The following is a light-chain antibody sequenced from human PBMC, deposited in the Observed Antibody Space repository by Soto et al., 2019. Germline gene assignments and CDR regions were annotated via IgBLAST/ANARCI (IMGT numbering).Light chain of an antibody. Sequence: QSVLTQPRSVSGSPGQSVTISCTGTSSDVGAYNYVSWYQQHPGKPPKLMICDVSKRPSGVPDRFSGSKSGNAASLTISGRQAEDEADYYCCSYAGSYTWVFGGGTKLTVL. CDR2: DVS. V-gene: IGLV2-11*01. J-gene: IGLJ3*02. CDR3: CSYAGSYTWV. CDR1: SSDVGAYNY.